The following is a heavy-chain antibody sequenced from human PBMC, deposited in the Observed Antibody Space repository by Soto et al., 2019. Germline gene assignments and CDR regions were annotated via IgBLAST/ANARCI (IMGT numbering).Heavy chain of an antibody. D-gene: IGHD1-1*01. CDR1: GLTVTNYY. CDR2: ITNSGNTI. V-gene: IGHV3-11*01. J-gene: IGHJ3*01. CDR3: ARPTTRRRHDALDV. Sequence: QVQLEQSGGGLVSPGGSLRLSCAASGLTVTNYYMYWIRQAPGKGLEWVSYITNSGNTIYYADSVKGRFSISRDNAKNSLYLQMDSLTAEATAVYYCARPTTRRRHDALDVWGQGTLVIVSS.